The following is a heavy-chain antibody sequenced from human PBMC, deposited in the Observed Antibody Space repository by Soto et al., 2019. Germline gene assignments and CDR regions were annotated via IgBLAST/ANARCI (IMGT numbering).Heavy chain of an antibody. CDR3: ARVASASWFDY. CDR1: GGSISNGAYY. J-gene: IGHJ4*02. V-gene: IGHV4-31*03. D-gene: IGHD2-2*01. Sequence: QVQLQESGPGLVKPSQTLSLTCTVSGGSISNGAYYWSWIRQRPGKGLEWIGYIYYSGDTQYNPPLKTRXTXSXXPSNNQFSLKLSSMTAADTAVYYCARVASASWFDYWGQGTLVTVSS. CDR2: IYYSGDT.